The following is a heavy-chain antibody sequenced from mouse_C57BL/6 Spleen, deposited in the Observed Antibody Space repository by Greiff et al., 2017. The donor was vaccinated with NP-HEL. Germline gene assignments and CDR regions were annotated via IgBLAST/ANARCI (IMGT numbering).Heavy chain of an antibody. CDR1: GYTFTSYW. CDR3: ARYDYGSAY. Sequence: QVQLQQPGAELVKPGASVKLSCKASGYTFTSYWMQWVKQRPGQGLEWIGEIDPSDSYTNYNQKFKGQATLTVDTSSSTAYMQLSSLTSEDSAFYYCARYDYGSAYWGQGTLVTVSA. D-gene: IGHD2-4*01. CDR2: IDPSDSYT. V-gene: IGHV1-50*01. J-gene: IGHJ3*01.